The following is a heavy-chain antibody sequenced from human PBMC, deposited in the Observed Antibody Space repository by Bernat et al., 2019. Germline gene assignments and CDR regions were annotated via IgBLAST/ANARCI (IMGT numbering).Heavy chain of an antibody. Sequence: QVQLVQSGAEVKKPGASVKVSCKASGYTFTSYAMHWVRQAPGQRLEWMGWINAGNGNTKYSQKFQGRVTITRDTSASTAYMELSSLRSEDTAVYYCVRPAVEWFGEFENWFDPWGQGTLVTVSS. J-gene: IGHJ5*02. CDR2: INAGNGNT. V-gene: IGHV1-3*01. D-gene: IGHD3-10*01. CDR3: VRPAVEWFGEFENWFDP. CDR1: GYTFTSYA.